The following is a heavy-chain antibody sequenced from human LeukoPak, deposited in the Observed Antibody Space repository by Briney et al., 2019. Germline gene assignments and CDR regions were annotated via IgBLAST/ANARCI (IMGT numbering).Heavy chain of an antibody. D-gene: IGHD5-12*01. V-gene: IGHV4-34*01. CDR3: ARRKLYSGARTRNYYYYYMDV. Sequence: SETLSLTCAVYGGSFSGYYWSWIRQPPGKGLGWIGEINHSGSTNYNPSLKSRVTISVDTSKNQFSLKLSSVTAADTAVYYCARRKLYSGARTRNYYYYYMDVWGKGTTVTISS. CDR2: INHSGST. J-gene: IGHJ6*03. CDR1: GGSFSGYY.